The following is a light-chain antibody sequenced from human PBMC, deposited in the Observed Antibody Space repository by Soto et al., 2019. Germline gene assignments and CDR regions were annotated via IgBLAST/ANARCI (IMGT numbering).Light chain of an antibody. Sequence: QSVLTQSPSASLSPGQSVTISCTGTSSDIGGYNSVSWYQQHPGKAPKVMIYDVTKRPSGVPDRFSGSKSGNTASLTVSALQAEDEADYYCSSYTDRKNLVFGTGTKVTVL. J-gene: IGLJ1*01. CDR3: SSYTDRKNLV. V-gene: IGLV2-8*01. CDR2: DVT. CDR1: SSDIGGYNS.